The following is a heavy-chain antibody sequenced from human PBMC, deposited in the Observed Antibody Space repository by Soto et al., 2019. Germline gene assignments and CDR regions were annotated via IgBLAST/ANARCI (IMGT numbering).Heavy chain of an antibody. CDR1: GYTFTGYY. CDR2: INPNSGGT. J-gene: IGHJ6*02. CDR3: ERSKPEYYYGMDV. V-gene: IGHV1-2*02. Sequence: ASVKVSCKASGYTFTGYYMHWVRQAPGQGLEWMGWINPNSGGTNYAQKFQGRVTMTRDTSISTAYMELSRLRSDDKAVYYCERSKPEYYYGMDVWGQGTTVTVSS.